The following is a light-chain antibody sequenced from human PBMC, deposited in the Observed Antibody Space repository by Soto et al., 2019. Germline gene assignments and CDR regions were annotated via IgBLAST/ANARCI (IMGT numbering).Light chain of an antibody. CDR1: SSDVGGYNY. J-gene: IGLJ1*01. CDR2: GVS. CDR3: SSYRSSSTLDYV. Sequence: SALTQPASVSGSPGQSITISCTGTSSDVGGYNYVSWYQQHPGKAPKLIIYGVSNRPSGVSNRFSGSKSGNTASLTISGLQAEDEADYYCSSYRSSSTLDYVFGTGTKVTVL. V-gene: IGLV2-14*01.